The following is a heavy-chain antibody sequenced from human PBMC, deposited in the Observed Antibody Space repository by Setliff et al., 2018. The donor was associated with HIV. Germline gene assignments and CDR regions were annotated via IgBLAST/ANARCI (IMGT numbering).Heavy chain of an antibody. CDR1: GFTFRSYT. D-gene: IGHD3-22*01. CDR2: ITTNSIYV. V-gene: IGHV3-21*01. CDR3: ARGAGGYYDSSGPLHFDY. Sequence: GGSLRLSCAASGFTFRSYTMNWVRQAPGKGLEWVSTITTNSIYVYDADSVKGRFTISRDNAKNSLYLQMNSLRAEDTAVYYCARGAGGYYDSSGPLHFDYWGQGTLVTVSS. J-gene: IGHJ4*02.